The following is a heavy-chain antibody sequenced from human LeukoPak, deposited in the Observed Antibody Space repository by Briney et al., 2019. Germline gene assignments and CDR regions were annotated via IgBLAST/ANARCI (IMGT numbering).Heavy chain of an antibody. CDR3: ARGPTGVVITSYFDY. CDR1: GGSFSGYY. J-gene: IGHJ4*02. CDR2: INHSGST. Sequence: PSETLSLTCAVYGGSFSGYYWSWIRQPPGKGLEWIGEINHSGSTNYNPSLKSRVTISVVTSKNQFSLKLSSVTAADTAVYYCARGPTGVVITSYFDYWGQGTLVTVSS. V-gene: IGHV4-34*01. D-gene: IGHD3-22*01.